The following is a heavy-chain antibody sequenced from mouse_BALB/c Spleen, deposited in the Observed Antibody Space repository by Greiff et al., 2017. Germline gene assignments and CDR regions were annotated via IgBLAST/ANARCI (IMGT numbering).Heavy chain of an antibody. CDR2: IDPANGNT. D-gene: IGHD2-10*02. V-gene: IGHV14-3*02. Sequence: VQLQQSGAELVKPGASVKLSCTASGFNIKDTDMHWVKQRPEQGLEWIGRIDPANGNTKYDPKFQGKATITADTSSNTTYLKLSSLTSEETAVDYCARRYGNAWFAYWGQGTLVTVSA. CDR1: GFNIKDTD. J-gene: IGHJ3*01. CDR3: ARRYGNAWFAY.